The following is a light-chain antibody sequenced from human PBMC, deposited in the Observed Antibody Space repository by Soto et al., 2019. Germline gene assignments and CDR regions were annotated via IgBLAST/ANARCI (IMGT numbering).Light chain of an antibody. CDR3: QQNYNTPRT. J-gene: IGKJ1*01. CDR2: GAS. CDR1: QSISNY. Sequence: DIQMTQSPSSLSASVGDRVTITCRASQSISNYLNWYQQKPGKAPKLLMFGASTLQSGVPSRFSGSRSGTDFTLTINSLQPEDLATSYCQQNYNTPRTFGQGTKVEIK. V-gene: IGKV1-39*01.